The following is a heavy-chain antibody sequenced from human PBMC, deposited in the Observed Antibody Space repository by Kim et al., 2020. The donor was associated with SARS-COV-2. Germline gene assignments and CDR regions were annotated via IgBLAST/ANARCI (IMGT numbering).Heavy chain of an antibody. Sequence: TRYAQKFWGRVTVTRDASTSTLYMELTSLISEDTAVYYCAREGESLKHFDYWGQGTLVTVSS. J-gene: IGHJ4*02. V-gene: IGHV1-46*01. CDR2: T. D-gene: IGHD3-16*01. CDR3: AREGESLKHFDY.